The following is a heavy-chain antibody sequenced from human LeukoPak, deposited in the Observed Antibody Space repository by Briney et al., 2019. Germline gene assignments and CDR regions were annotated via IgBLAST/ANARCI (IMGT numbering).Heavy chain of an antibody. J-gene: IGHJ4*02. Sequence: GGSLRPSCAASGFTFSSYAMSWVRQAPGKGLEWVSAISGSGGSTYYADSVKGRFTISGDNSKNTLYLQMNSLRAEDTAVYYCAKGTGGYCSSTTCYHYFDYWGQGTLVTVSS. D-gene: IGHD2-2*01. CDR1: GFTFSSYA. V-gene: IGHV3-23*01. CDR3: AKGTGGYCSSTTCYHYFDY. CDR2: ISGSGGST.